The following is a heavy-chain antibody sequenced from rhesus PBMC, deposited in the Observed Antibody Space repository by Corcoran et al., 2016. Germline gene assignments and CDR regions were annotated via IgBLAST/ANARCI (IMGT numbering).Heavy chain of an antibody. J-gene: IGHJ1*01. CDR1: GGSISSSY. CDR3: ARDGRQLELGDCEF. Sequence: QLQLQESGPGLVKPSETLSVTCAVSGGSISSSYWSWIRQAPGKGLEWIGYIYGSESITNDNPSLKSRVTRAVDTDKNQLSLKRSSVTTADTAGYYGARDGRQLELGDCEFWGQGALVTVSS. V-gene: IGHV4-169*02. CDR2: IYGSESIT. D-gene: IGHD6-25*01.